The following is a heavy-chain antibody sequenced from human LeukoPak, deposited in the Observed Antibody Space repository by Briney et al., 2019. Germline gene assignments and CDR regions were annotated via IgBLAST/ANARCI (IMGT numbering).Heavy chain of an antibody. CDR1: GYTFTSYG. D-gene: IGHD2-15*01. V-gene: IGHV1-2*02. Sequence: GASVKVSRKASGYTFTSYGISWVRQAPGQGLGWMGWINLNSGGTNNAQKFQGRVTMTRATSISTTYMELSRLRSDDTALYYCARGYCSGSSCCGGVWFDPCGEGTLVTVSS. J-gene: IGHJ5*02. CDR3: ARGYCSGSSCCGGVWFDP. CDR2: INLNSGGT.